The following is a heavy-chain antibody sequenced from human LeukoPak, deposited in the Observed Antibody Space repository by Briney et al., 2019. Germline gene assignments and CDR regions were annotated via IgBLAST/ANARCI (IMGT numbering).Heavy chain of an antibody. D-gene: IGHD1-26*01. Sequence: GGSLRLSCAASGFTFSSYSMNWVRQATGKGLEWVSHITASGTAMFYADSVKGRFTISRDNAKNSLYLQMNSLRDEDTAVYYCASSGSYRFDYWGQGTLVTVSS. CDR1: GFTFSSYS. J-gene: IGHJ4*02. V-gene: IGHV3-48*02. CDR2: ITASGTAM. CDR3: ASSGSYRFDY.